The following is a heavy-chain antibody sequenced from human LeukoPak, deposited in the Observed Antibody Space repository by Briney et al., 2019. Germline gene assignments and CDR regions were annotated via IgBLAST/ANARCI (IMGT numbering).Heavy chain of an antibody. D-gene: IGHD3-16*02. CDR3: ARDIELSA. CDR1: GFTFRDSA. V-gene: IGHV3-23*01. J-gene: IGHJ3*01. Sequence: PGGSLRLSCAASGFTFRDSAMSWVRQAPGKGLEWVSLISFSGANTYYADSVKGRFTVSRDNPKDTLYLQMNSLRAEDTAIYYCARDIELSAWGLGTMVTVSS. CDR2: ISFSGANT.